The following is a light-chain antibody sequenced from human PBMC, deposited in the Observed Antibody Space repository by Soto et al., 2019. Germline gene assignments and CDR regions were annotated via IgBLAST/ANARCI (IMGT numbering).Light chain of an antibody. CDR3: QTWVTGIYV. Sequence: QPVLTQSPSASASLGASVKLTCTLSSGHSIYAIAWHQQQPEKGPRYLMKLNSDGSHSKGDGIPDRFSGSSSGAERYLTISSLQSEDEADYYCQTWVTGIYVFGTGTKLTV. J-gene: IGLJ1*01. CDR2: LNSDGSH. V-gene: IGLV4-69*01. CDR1: SGHSIYA.